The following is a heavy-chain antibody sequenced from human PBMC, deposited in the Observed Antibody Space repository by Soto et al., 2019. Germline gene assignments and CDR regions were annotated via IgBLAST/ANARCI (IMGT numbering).Heavy chain of an antibody. D-gene: IGHD2-2*01. Sequence: SETLSLTCTVSGGSVSSGSYYWSWIRQPPGKGLEWIGYIYYSGSTNYNPSLKSRVTISVDTFKNQFSLKLRSVTAADTAVYYCARADIVVVPAAMMGENWFDHWGQGTLVTVSS. J-gene: IGHJ5*02. CDR3: ARADIVVVPAAMMGENWFDH. CDR1: GGSVSSGSYY. V-gene: IGHV4-61*01. CDR2: IYYSGST.